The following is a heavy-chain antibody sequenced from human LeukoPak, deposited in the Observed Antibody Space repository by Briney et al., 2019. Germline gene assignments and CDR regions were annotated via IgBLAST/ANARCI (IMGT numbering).Heavy chain of an antibody. CDR3: AKDLVRYYYGSGSYSPDY. CDR2: IRYDGSNK. CDR1: GFTFSSYE. D-gene: IGHD3-10*01. Sequence: GGSLRLSCAASGFTFSSYEMNWVRQAPGKGLEWVAFIRYDGSNKYYADSVKGRFTISRDNSKNTLYLQMNSLRAEDTAVYYCAKDLVRYYYGSGSYSPDYWGQGTLVTVSS. V-gene: IGHV3-30*02. J-gene: IGHJ4*02.